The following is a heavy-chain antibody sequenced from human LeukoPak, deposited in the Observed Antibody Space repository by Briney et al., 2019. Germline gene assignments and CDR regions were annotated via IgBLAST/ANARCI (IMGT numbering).Heavy chain of an antibody. CDR3: AKDGGVYDFWSGYGNDY. CDR1: GFTFSSYG. D-gene: IGHD3-3*01. V-gene: IGHV3-30*18. Sequence: PGGSLRLSCAASGFTFSSYGMHWVRQAPGKGLEWVAVISYDGSNKYYADSVKGRFTISRDNSKNTLYLQMNSLRAEDTAVYYCAKDGGVYDFWSGYGNDYWGQGTLVTVSS. CDR2: ISYDGSNK. J-gene: IGHJ4*02.